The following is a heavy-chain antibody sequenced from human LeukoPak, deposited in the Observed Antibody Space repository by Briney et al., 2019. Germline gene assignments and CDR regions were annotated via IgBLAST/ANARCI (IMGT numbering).Heavy chain of an antibody. V-gene: IGHV4-61*02. CDR2: IYTSGST. CDR3: AVGYSCGGSFDY. J-gene: IGHJ4*02. CDR1: GGSISSGSYY. Sequence: SQTLSLTCTVSGGSISSGSYYWSWIRQPAGKGLEWIGRIYTSGSTNYNPSLKSRVTISVDTSKNQFSLKLSSVTAADTAVYYCAVGYSCGGSFDYWGQGTLVTVSS. D-gene: IGHD5-18*01.